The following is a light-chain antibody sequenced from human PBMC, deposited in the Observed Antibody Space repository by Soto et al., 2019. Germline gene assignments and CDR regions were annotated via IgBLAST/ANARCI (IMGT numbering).Light chain of an antibody. J-gene: IGKJ1*01. CDR1: QIVTGDY. V-gene: IGKV3-20*01. CDR3: QQYGDSLLT. Sequence: EVVLTQSPGTLSLSPGEGATLSYRASQIVTGDYLAWYQQKPGQAPRLLMYDASTRATGIPDRFSGSGSGTDFTLIISRLEPDDFAVYYCQQYGDSLLTFGQGTKVEIK. CDR2: DAS.